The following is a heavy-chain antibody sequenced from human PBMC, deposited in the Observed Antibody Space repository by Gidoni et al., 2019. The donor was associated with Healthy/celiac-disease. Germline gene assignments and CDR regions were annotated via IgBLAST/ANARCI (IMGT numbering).Heavy chain of an antibody. Sequence: QVQLVQSGAEVKKPGSSVKVSCKASGGTFSSYAISWVRQAPGQGLEWMGGIIPIFGTANYAQKFQGRVTITADKSTSTAYMELSSLRSEDTAVYYCARGEVYGRYYYYYYYMDVWGKGTTVTVSS. CDR1: GGTFSSYA. J-gene: IGHJ6*03. V-gene: IGHV1-69*06. D-gene: IGHD4-17*01. CDR3: ARGEVYGRYYYYYYYMDV. CDR2: IIPIFGTA.